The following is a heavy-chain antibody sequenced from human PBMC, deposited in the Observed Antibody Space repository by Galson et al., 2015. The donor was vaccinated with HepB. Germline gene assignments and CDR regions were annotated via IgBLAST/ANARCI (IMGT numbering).Heavy chain of an antibody. D-gene: IGHD3-16*01. V-gene: IGHV3-74*01. CDR2: INSDGSST. J-gene: IGHJ6*02. CDR1: GFTFRTYW. Sequence: SLRLSCAASGFTFRTYWMHWVRQTPGKGLVWVSRINSDGSSTSYADSVKGRFTISRDNAKNTLYQQMNSLRAEDTAVYYCAREVGGAKVGMDVWGQGTTVTVSS. CDR3: AREVGGAKVGMDV.